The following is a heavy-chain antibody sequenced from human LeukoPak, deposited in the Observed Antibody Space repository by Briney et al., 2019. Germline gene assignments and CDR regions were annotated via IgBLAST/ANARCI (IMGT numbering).Heavy chain of an antibody. D-gene: IGHD1-26*01. V-gene: IGHV1-2*02. CDR1: GYTFTGYY. Sequence: ASVKVSCKASGYTFTGYYMHWVRQAPGQGLEWMGWINPNSGGTNYAQKFQGRVTMTRDTSASTAYMELSSLRSEDMAVYYCARDSGIVGATVAFDIWGQGTMVTVSS. J-gene: IGHJ3*02. CDR3: ARDSGIVGATVAFDI. CDR2: INPNSGGT.